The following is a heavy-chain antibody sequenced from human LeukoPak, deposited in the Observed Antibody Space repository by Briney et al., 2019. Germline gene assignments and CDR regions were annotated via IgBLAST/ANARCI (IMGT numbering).Heavy chain of an antibody. V-gene: IGHV4-39*01. CDR2: IYYSGST. D-gene: IGHD3-9*01. J-gene: IGHJ4*02. Sequence: PSETLSLTCTVSGGSISSSSYHWGWIRQPPGKGLEWIGSIYYSGSTYYNPSLKSRVTISVDTSKNQFSLKLSSVTAADTAVYYCVGGHRYFDWRLVVPPDYDYWGQGTLVTVSS. CDR1: GGSISSSSYH. CDR3: VGGHRYFDWRLVVPPDYDY.